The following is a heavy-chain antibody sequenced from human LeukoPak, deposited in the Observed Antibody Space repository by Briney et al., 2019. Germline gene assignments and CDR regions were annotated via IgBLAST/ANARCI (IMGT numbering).Heavy chain of an antibody. D-gene: IGHD2-15*01. Sequence: GGSLRLSCAASGFSFSDYYMSWMRQAPGKGLEWVSYISSSSSYTNYADSVKGRFTISRDNAKNSLYLQMDSLSAEDTAVYYCARAPRYCRGGSCYWSAFDIWGQGTMVSVSS. J-gene: IGHJ3*02. CDR1: GFSFSDYY. V-gene: IGHV3-11*06. CDR3: ARAPRYCRGGSCYWSAFDI. CDR2: ISSSSSYT.